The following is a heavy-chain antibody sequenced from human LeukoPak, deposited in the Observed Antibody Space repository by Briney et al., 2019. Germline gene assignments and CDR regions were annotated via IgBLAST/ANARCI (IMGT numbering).Heavy chain of an antibody. CDR1: DGFITNYY. J-gene: IGHJ3*02. D-gene: IGHD5-24*01. CDR2: VHYSGTT. CDR3: ARDPPGWRDAFDI. V-gene: IGHV4-59*01. Sequence: SDTLSLTCTVSDGFITNYYWSWVRQPPGKGLEFIGYVHYSGTTNYNPSLKSRVTISVDTSKNQFSLKLSSVTAADTAVYYCARDPPGWRDAFDIWGQGTMVTVSS.